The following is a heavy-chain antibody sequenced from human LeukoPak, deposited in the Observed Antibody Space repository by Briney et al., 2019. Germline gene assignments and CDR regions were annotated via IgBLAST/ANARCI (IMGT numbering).Heavy chain of an antibody. CDR1: GYTLTELS. D-gene: IGHD2-15*01. CDR2: FDPEDGET. CDR3: ATWGAYCSGGSCYSNWFDP. Sequence: ASVKVSCTVSGYTLTELSMHWVRQAPGKGLEWMGGFDPEDGETIYAQKFQGRVTMTEDASTDTAYMELSSLRSEDTAVYYCATWGAYCSGGSCYSNWFDPWGQGTLVTVSS. V-gene: IGHV1-24*01. J-gene: IGHJ5*02.